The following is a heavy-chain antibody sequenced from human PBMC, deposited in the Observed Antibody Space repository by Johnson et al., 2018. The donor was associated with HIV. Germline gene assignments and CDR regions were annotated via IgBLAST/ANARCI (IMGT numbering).Heavy chain of an antibody. CDR1: GFTFDDYA. D-gene: IGHD2-21*01. CDR3: AYSMGYDGRFLRGAFDI. J-gene: IGHJ3*02. V-gene: IGHV3-9*01. CDR2: ISWNSGSI. Sequence: VQLVESGGGLVQPGRSLRLSCAASGFTFDDYAMHWVRHAPGKGLEWVSGISWNSGSIGYADSVKGRFTISRDNAKNSLYLQMNSLRAEDTAVYYCAYSMGYDGRFLRGAFDIWGQGTMVTVSS.